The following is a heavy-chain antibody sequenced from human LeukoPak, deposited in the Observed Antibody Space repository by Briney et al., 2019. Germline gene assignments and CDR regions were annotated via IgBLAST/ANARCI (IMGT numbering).Heavy chain of an antibody. Sequence: SVKVSCTASGGTFSSYAISWVRQAPGQGLEWMGRIIPILGIANYAQKFQGRVTITADKSTSTAYMELSSLRSEDTAVYYCASGRTTVVTLEPFDYWGQGTLVTVSS. CDR2: IIPILGIA. CDR3: ASGRTTVVTLEPFDY. CDR1: GGTFSSYA. D-gene: IGHD4-23*01. J-gene: IGHJ4*02. V-gene: IGHV1-69*04.